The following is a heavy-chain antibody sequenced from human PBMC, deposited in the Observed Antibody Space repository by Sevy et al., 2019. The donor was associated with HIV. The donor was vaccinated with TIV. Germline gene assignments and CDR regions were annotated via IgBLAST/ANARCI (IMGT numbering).Heavy chain of an antibody. CDR1: GYTFASNG. J-gene: IGHJ4*02. CDR2: IGIYNGNA. CDR3: ARVPTYYYGSATYFDY. D-gene: IGHD3-10*01. V-gene: IGHV1-18*01. Sequence: ASVKVSCKASGYTFASNGISWVRQAPGQGLEWMGWIGIYNGNAKSAQKFQGRLTMTTDTSTSTAYMELGSLRSDDTAVYYCARVPTYYYGSATYFDYWGQGTLVTVSS.